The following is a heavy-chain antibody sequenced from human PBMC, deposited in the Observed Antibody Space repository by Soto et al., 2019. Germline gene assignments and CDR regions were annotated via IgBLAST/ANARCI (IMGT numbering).Heavy chain of an antibody. J-gene: IGHJ4*02. Sequence: SGPTLVNPTQTLTLTCTVSGFSLTTGGMTVGWIRQPPGKAPEWLALAHEYSPSLQYRLTFTKDTSKNQVVLTMTNVDPGDTATYYCTLRNDSSMGPIYWGQGIQVTAPQ. CDR2: AH. D-gene: IGHD3-16*01. CDR1: GFSLTTGGMT. CDR3: TLRNDSSMGPIY. V-gene: IGHV2-5*01.